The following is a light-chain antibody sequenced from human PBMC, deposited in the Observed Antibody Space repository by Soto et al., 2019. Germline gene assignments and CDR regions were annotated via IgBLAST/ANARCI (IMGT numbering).Light chain of an antibody. Sequence: ENVLTQSPVTLSLSPGERATLSCRASQSVDSSYLAWYQQKPGQAPRLLIYGTSSRATGIPDRFSGSGSGTDFTLTINRLEPEDFAVYYCQQFADSLYTFGQGTKLELK. V-gene: IGKV3-20*01. CDR3: QQFADSLYT. J-gene: IGKJ2*01. CDR2: GTS. CDR1: QSVDSSY.